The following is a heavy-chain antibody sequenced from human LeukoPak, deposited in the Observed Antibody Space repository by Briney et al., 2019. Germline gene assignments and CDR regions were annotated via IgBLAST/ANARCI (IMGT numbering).Heavy chain of an antibody. CDR3: ARDGTPRGPSIVGATGGLDY. CDR1: GYTFTSYY. Sequence: GASVKVSCKASGYTFTSYYMHWVRQAPGQGLEWMGIINPSGGSTSYAQKFQGRVTMTRDTSTSTVYMELSSLRSEDTAVYYCARDGTPRGPSIVGATGGLDYWGQGTLVTVSS. V-gene: IGHV1-46*01. J-gene: IGHJ4*02. D-gene: IGHD1-26*01. CDR2: INPSGGST.